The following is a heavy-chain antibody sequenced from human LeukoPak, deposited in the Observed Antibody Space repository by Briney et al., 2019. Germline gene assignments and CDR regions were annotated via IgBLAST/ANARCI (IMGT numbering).Heavy chain of an antibody. CDR3: ARVGTYGSGSYLSWLDY. Sequence: KPSETLSLTCTVSGGSISSYYWSWIRQPPGKGLEWIGYIYYSGSTNYNPSLKSRVTISVDTSKNQFSLKLSSVTAADTAVYYCARVGTYGSGSYLSWLDYWGQGTLVTVSS. CDR1: GGSISSYY. D-gene: IGHD3-10*01. V-gene: IGHV4-59*01. J-gene: IGHJ4*02. CDR2: IYYSGST.